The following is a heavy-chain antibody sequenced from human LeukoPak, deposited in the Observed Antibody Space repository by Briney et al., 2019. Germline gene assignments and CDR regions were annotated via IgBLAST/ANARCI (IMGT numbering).Heavy chain of an antibody. CDR2: INPNSGGT. J-gene: IGHJ4*02. Sequence: ASVKVSCKASGYTFTGYYMHWVRQAPGQGLEWMGWINPNSGGTNYAQKFQGRVTMTRDTSISRAYIELSRLRSDDTAVYYCARRARYSSSWYLLDYWGQGTLVTVSS. D-gene: IGHD6-13*01. CDR3: ARRARYSSSWYLLDY. V-gene: IGHV1-2*02. CDR1: GYTFTGYY.